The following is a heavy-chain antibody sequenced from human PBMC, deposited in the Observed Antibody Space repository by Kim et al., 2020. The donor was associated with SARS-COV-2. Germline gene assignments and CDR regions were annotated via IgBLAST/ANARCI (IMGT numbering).Heavy chain of an antibody. V-gene: IGHV4-39*01. CDR1: GGSISSSDYY. CDR2: IYYSGST. CDR3: ARTYSSSSHSLPTFHI. D-gene: IGHD6-13*01. Sequence: SETLSLTCTVSGGSISSSDYYWGWIRQPPGQGLEWIGNIYYSGSTYYNPSLKSRVTISVDTSKNQFSLKLSSVTAADTALYYCARTYSSSSHSLPTFHIWGQGPMVPVS. J-gene: IGHJ3*02.